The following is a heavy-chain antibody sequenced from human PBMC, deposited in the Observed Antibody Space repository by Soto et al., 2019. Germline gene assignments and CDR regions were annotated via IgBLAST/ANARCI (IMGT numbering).Heavy chain of an antibody. V-gene: IGHV3-30-3*01. Sequence: QVQLVESGGGVVQPGRSLRLSCAASGFTFSSYAMHWVRQAPGKGLEWVAVISYDGSNKYYADSVKGQFTISRDNSKNTLYLQMNSLRAEDTAVYYCAGGDPVAGYYFDYWGQGTLVTVSS. CDR1: GFTFSSYA. D-gene: IGHD6-19*01. CDR3: AGGDPVAGYYFDY. J-gene: IGHJ4*02. CDR2: ISYDGSNK.